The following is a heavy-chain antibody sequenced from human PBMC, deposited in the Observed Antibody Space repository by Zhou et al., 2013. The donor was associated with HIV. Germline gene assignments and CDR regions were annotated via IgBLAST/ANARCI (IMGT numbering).Heavy chain of an antibody. V-gene: IGHV1-2*02. CDR1: EYSFSIYY. CDR3: VGYSRGYNWFRN. Sequence: QVHLVQSGAEVKEPGASVKISCKTEYSFSIYYMHWVRQAPGQGLEWMGWILPNTDATKYAPRFQGRVTMTRDTSTNTAYMDLIRLTSDDTAVYFCVGYSRGYNWFRNWGQGTLVTVSS. CDR2: ILPNTDAT. J-gene: IGHJ4*02. D-gene: IGHD5-12*01.